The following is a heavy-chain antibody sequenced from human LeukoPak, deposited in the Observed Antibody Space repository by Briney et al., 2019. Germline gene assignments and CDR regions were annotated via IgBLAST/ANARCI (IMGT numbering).Heavy chain of an antibody. V-gene: IGHV1-2*02. D-gene: IGHD6-13*01. CDR1: GYTFTGYY. CDR3: ASGERIAAAGTAGSYYYYYYMDV. J-gene: IGHJ6*03. Sequence: ASVKVSCKASGYTFTGYYMHWVRQAPGQGLEWMGWINPNSGGTNYAQKFQGRVTMTRDTSISTAYMELSRLRSDDTAVYYCASGERIAAAGTAGSYYYYYYMDVWGKGTTVTVSS. CDR2: INPNSGGT.